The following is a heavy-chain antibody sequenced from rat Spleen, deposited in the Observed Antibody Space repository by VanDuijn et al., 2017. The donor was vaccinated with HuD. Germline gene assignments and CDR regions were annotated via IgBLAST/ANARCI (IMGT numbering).Heavy chain of an antibody. V-gene: IGHV5S13*01. Sequence: EVQLVESGGGLVQPGRSLKLSCAASGFTFSNSGMAWVRQAPTKGLEWVASISTGGGNTYYRDSVKGRFTISRDNTKNPLYLQMDNRRAEDTGTYYCSRAGYLRDWYFDFWGPGTMVTVSS. CDR3: SRAGYLRDWYFDF. CDR1: GFTFSNSG. CDR2: ISTGGGNT. D-gene: IGHD2-2*01. J-gene: IGHJ1*01.